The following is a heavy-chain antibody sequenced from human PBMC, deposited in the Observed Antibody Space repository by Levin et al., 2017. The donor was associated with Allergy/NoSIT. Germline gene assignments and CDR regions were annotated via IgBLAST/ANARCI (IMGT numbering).Heavy chain of an antibody. D-gene: IGHD1-26*01. CDR1: GFTFRSYT. CDR2: LRFSGDTT. V-gene: IGHV3-23*01. Sequence: GSLRLSCAASGFTFRSYTMTWVRQTPGKGLDWVSTLRFSGDTTHYADSVKGRFTISRDTSKDTLFLQMNSLRAEDTAMYYCAKGVSSGSPYRAFEMWGQGTMVTVSS. J-gene: IGHJ3*02. CDR3: AKGVSSGSPYRAFEM.